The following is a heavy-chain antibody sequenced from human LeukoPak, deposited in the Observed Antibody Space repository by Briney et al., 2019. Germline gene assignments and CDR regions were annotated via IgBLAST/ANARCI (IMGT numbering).Heavy chain of an antibody. V-gene: IGHV4-39*07. J-gene: IGHJ4*02. CDR1: GGSISSSSYY. Sequence: SETLSLTCTVSGGSISSSSYYWDWIRQSPGKGLEWIGAIYYSGSTYYNPSLKSRVTISLDTSKNQFSLKLSSVTAADTAVYYCAREAMVRGVIDYWGQGTLVTVSS. D-gene: IGHD3-10*01. CDR2: IYYSGST. CDR3: AREAMVRGVIDY.